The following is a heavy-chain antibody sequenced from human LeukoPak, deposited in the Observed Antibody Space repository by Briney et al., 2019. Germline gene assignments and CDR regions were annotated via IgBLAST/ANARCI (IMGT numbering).Heavy chain of an antibody. CDR2: ISYDGSNK. J-gene: IGHJ6*02. CDR3: ARDPGLGFVVVTAPQVGYGMDV. CDR1: GFTFSSYA. Sequence: GGSLRLSCAASGFTFSSYAMSWVRQAPGKGLEWVAVISYDGSNKYYADSMKGRFTISRDNSKNTLYLQMNSLRAEDTAVYYCARDPGLGFVVVTAPQVGYGMDVWGQGTTVTVSS. V-gene: IGHV3-30-3*01. D-gene: IGHD2-21*02.